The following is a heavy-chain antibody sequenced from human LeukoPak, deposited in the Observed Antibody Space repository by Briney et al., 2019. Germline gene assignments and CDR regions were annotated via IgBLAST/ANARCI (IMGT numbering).Heavy chain of an antibody. J-gene: IGHJ4*02. CDR2: IIPIFGTA. D-gene: IGHD2-15*01. CDR1: GGTFSSYA. CDR3: ARALCSGGSCLRTSFDY. Sequence: GASVKVSCKASGGTFSSYAISWVRQAPGQGLEWMGGIIPIFGTANYAQKFQGRVTITADKSTSTAYMELSSLRSEDTAVYYCARALCSGGSCLRTSFDYWGQGTLVTVSS. V-gene: IGHV1-69*06.